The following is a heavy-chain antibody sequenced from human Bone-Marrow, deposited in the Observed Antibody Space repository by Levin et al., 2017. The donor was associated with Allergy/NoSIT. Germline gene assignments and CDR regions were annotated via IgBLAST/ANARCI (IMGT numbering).Heavy chain of an antibody. D-gene: IGHD3-22*01. CDR1: GFTFSNAW. J-gene: IGHJ4*02. CDR2: IKSKTDGGTT. Sequence: GGSLRLSCAASGFTFSNAWMSWVRQAPGKGLEWVGRIKSKTDGGTTDYAAPVKGRFTISRDDSKNTLYLQMNSLKTEDTAVYYCTTVVRGRNYYDSSGYFSSQFDYWGQGTLVTVSS. CDR3: TTVVRGRNYYDSSGYFSSQFDY. V-gene: IGHV3-15*01.